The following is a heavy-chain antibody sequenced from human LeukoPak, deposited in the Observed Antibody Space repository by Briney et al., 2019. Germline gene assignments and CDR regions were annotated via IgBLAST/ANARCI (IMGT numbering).Heavy chain of an antibody. D-gene: IGHD3-10*01. CDR3: AKGYGSGSLSSDY. CDR2: FSYDGSNK. J-gene: IGHJ4*02. Sequence: GGSVRLSCGACRFPFNNYGMHWVRKTRVRGQKGATFFSYDGSNKYYAGSVKGRFTISRDNAKNTVYLQMDSLRAEDTAVYYCAKGYGSGSLSSDYWGQGTPVTVSS. V-gene: IGHV3-30*18. CDR1: RFPFNNYG.